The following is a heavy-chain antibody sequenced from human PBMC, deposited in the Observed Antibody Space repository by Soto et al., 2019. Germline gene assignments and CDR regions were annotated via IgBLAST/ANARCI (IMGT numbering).Heavy chain of an antibody. J-gene: IGHJ4*02. D-gene: IGHD3-10*01. CDR1: GGSVSSGSYY. CDR3: ARDRGYYGSGSYYYDY. V-gene: IGHV4-61*01. CDR2: IYYSGST. Sequence: QVQLQESGPGLVKPSETLSLTCTVSGGSVSSGSYYWSWIRQPPGKGLEWIGYIYYSGSTNYNPSLKSRVTISVDTSKNLFSLKLSSVTAADTAVYYCARDRGYYGSGSYYYDYWGQGTLVTVSS.